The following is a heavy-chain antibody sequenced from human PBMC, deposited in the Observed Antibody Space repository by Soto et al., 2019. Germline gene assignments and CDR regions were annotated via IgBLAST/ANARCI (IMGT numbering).Heavy chain of an antibody. CDR2: IYPSDSLV. J-gene: IGHJ4*02. CDR1: GYNFTHYL. D-gene: IGHD1-26*01. V-gene: IGHV5-51*01. Sequence: GESLKISCKVSGYNFTHYLLACVSQVPWKGLEWLVFIYPSDSLVPYSPSFQGRVTISADNSITTSSLQFSSLQTSDTATYFCARPQDSGSYYYSFEAWGQGTSVTVPS. CDR3: ARPQDSGSYYYSFEA.